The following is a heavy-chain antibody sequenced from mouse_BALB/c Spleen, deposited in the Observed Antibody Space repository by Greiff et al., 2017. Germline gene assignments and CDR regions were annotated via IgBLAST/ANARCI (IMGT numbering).Heavy chain of an antibody. J-gene: IGHJ2*01. CDR3: ARRYFDY. CDR1: GYTFTDHA. CDR2: IDPYYGGT. Sequence: VQLQQSDAELVKPGASVKISCKASGYTFTDHAIHWVKQSNGKSLEWIGNIDPYYGGTSYNQKFKGKATLTVDKSSSTAYMQLKSLTSEDSAVYYCARRYFDYWGQGTTLTVSS. V-gene: IGHV1S45*01.